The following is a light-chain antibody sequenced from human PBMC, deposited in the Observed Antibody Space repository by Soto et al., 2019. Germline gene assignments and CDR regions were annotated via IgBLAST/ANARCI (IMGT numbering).Light chain of an antibody. V-gene: IGKV3-11*01. CDR3: QQRSNWLIT. J-gene: IGKJ5*01. Sequence: EIVLTQSPATLPLSPGERATLSCRASQSVRHYLAWYQQKPGQAHRLLIYDVSNRATGIPARFSGSGSGTDFTLTISSLYPEDSAVYYCQQRSNWLITFGQGTRLEIK. CDR1: QSVRHY. CDR2: DVS.